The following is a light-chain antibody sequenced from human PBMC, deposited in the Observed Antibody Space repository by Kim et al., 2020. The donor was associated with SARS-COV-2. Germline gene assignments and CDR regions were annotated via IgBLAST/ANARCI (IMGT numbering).Light chain of an antibody. CDR2: RAS. J-gene: IGKJ2*01. V-gene: IGKV1-5*03. Sequence: SASVGHRVTISCRASQTISNWLAWYQQKPGKAPKLLIFRASTLQSGVPSSFSGSGFGTEFTLTIDNLQPDDFATYFCQQYHVPPYNFGQGTKLEI. CDR1: QTISNW. CDR3: QQYHVPPYN.